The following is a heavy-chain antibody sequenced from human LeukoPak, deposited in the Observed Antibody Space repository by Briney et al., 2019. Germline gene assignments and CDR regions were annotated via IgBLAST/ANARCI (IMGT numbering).Heavy chain of an antibody. CDR1: GFTFSTYP. D-gene: IGHD5-12*01. Sequence: GGSLILSCAASGFTFSTYPMSWVRQAPGKGLEWVSYITTSSSHIYYGDSVKGRFTISRDNAKNSLYLQMNSLRAEDTAVYYCARERVTTTAFDVGGPVTMVTVSS. CDR3: ARERVTTTAFDV. V-gene: IGHV3-21*01. CDR2: ITTSSSHI. J-gene: IGHJ3*01.